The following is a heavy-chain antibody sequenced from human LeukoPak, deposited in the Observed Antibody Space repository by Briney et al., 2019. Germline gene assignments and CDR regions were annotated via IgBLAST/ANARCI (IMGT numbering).Heavy chain of an antibody. CDR2: IMKDGSEK. V-gene: IGHV3-7*01. CDR1: GFTFSNSA. CDR3: AKARPGDTFDF. J-gene: IGHJ4*02. D-gene: IGHD3-10*01. Sequence: PGRSLRLSCAASGFTFSNSAMSWVRQAPGKGLEWVASIMKDGSEKYYVDSVKGRFTISRDNAKDSLYLQMNSLRAEDTAVYYCAKARPGDTFDFWGQGTLVTVSS.